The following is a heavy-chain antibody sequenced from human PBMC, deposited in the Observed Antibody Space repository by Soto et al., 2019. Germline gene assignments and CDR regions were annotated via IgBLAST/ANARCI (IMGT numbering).Heavy chain of an antibody. CDR1: GGSFSNYY. V-gene: IGHV4-34*01. CDR3: ASYRGALYFES. Sequence: PSETLSLTCAVYGGSFSNYYWTWIRQPPGKGLEWIGEVTHSGITNYTPSLKSRVTISIDTSKNQFSLKLSSVTAADTAVYYCASYRGALYFESWGPGILVTVSS. CDR2: VTHSGIT. D-gene: IGHD3-16*01. J-gene: IGHJ4*02.